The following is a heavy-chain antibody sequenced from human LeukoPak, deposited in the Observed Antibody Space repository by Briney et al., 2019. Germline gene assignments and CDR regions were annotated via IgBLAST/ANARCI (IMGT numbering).Heavy chain of an antibody. CDR3: ARQRTLEYLDS. J-gene: IGHJ4*02. CDR1: GGSIRSYY. Sequence: SETLSLTCTVSGGSIRSYYWSWIRQPAGKGLEWIGRINSSGSTNYNPSLKSRLTISGDTPKNQFSLKLSSVTAADTAVYYCARQRTLEYLDSWGQGTLVTVSS. D-gene: IGHD1-1*01. V-gene: IGHV4-4*07. CDR2: INSSGST.